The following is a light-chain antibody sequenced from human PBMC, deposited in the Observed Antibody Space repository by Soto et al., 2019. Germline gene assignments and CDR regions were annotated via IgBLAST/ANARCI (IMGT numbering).Light chain of an antibody. V-gene: IGKV3-15*01. Sequence: EIVMTQSPATLSVSPGERATLSCRASQSVSSNLAWYQQKPGQAPRLVIYDTSTRAAGIPARFSGSGSGTEFTLTVSSLQSEDFAVYYCQQYDKWPVTFGLGTKVDIK. CDR1: QSVSSN. CDR2: DTS. J-gene: IGKJ1*01. CDR3: QQYDKWPVT.